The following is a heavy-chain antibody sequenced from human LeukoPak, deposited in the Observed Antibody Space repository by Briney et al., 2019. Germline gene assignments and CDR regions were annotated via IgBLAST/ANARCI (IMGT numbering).Heavy chain of an antibody. J-gene: IGHJ6*03. Sequence: ASVKVSCKASGYTFTSYDINWVRQATGQGLEWVGWMNPNSGNTGYAQKFQGRVTITRNTSISTAYMELSSLRSEDTAVYYCARGAYSSSSHYYYYYMDVWGKGTTVTVSS. CDR1: GYTFTSYD. CDR3: ARGAYSSSSHYYYYYMDV. D-gene: IGHD6-6*01. V-gene: IGHV1-8*03. CDR2: MNPNSGNT.